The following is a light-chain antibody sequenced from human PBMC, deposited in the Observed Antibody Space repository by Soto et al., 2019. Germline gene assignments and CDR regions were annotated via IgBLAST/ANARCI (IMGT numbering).Light chain of an antibody. Sequence: DIQMTQSPSSLSSSVADIFTITCRASQGIRNELGWYQQKPGEAPKRLIYAASSLQSGVPSRFSGTGFGTEFTLTISSLQPEDFATYYCLQHNSYPHTFGGGTKVDIK. J-gene: IGKJ4*01. V-gene: IGKV1-17*01. CDR1: QGIRNE. CDR3: LQHNSYPHT. CDR2: AAS.